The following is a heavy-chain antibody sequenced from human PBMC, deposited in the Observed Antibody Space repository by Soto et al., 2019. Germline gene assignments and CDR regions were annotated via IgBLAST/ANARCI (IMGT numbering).Heavy chain of an antibody. V-gene: IGHV1-2*04. D-gene: IGHD3-10*01. CDR3: ARGVTCFGSLDI. CDR2: INPNSGGT. J-gene: IGHJ3*02. CDR1: GYTFTGYY. Sequence: SVKVICKASGYTFTGYYRHWVRPAPGQGLAWMGWINPNSGGTNYARMIKGWVTMTSDTSISTAYMELSRLTSDDTAVYHCARGVTCFGSLDIWSQGTMVTVS.